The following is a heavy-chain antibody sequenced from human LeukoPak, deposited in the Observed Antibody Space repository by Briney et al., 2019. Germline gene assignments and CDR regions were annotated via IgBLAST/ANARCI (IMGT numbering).Heavy chain of an antibody. CDR3: ARDGSIVPFDY. Sequence: ASVKVSCKASGYTFTSYYMHWVRQAPGQGLEWMGIINPSGGSTSYAQKFQGRVTMTRDTSKNQFSLKLSSVTAADTAVYYCARDGSIVPFDYWGQGTLVTVSS. CDR2: INPSGGST. V-gene: IGHV1-46*01. D-gene: IGHD6-6*01. J-gene: IGHJ4*02. CDR1: GYTFTSYY.